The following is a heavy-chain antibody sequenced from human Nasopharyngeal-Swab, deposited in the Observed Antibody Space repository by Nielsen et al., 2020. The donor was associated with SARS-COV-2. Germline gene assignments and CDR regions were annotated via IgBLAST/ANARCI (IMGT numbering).Heavy chain of an antibody. V-gene: IGHV1-8*01. CDR2: MNLDSGDT. J-gene: IGHJ4*02. Sequence: ASVKVSCKTSGYTFASFDINWVRQATGRGLEWVGWMNLDSGDTHYAQEFQGKVTLTRDTSRSKAYMELSSLRSKDTAVYYCARGPRPKRHLDYWGQGTLVTVSS. CDR3: ARGPRPKRHLDY. D-gene: IGHD1-1*01. CDR1: GYTFASFD.